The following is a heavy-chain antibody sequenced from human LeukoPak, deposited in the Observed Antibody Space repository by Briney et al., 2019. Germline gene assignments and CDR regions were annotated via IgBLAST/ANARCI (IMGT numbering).Heavy chain of an antibody. CDR1: GGSISSFY. CDR3: ARDRQGYSSSWYFDY. Sequence: SETLSLTCTVSGGSISSFYWGWIRQPPGKGLEWIGYIYYSGSTNYNPSLKSRVTISVDTSKNQFSLRLSSVTAADTAVYYCARDRQGYSSSWYFDYWGQGTLVTVSS. CDR2: IYYSGST. V-gene: IGHV4-59*01. D-gene: IGHD6-13*01. J-gene: IGHJ4*02.